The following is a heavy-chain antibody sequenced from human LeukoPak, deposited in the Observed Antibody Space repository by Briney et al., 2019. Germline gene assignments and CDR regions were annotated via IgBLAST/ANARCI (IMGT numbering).Heavy chain of an antibody. J-gene: IGHJ4*02. D-gene: IGHD5-12*01. V-gene: IGHV4-34*01. CDR1: GGAFSGYY. Sequence: SETLSLTCGVDGGAFSGYYWSWIRQPPGRGLEWIGEINHSGSANYNPSLKSRVSVSVDTSKNLFSLKLSTVTAADTAVYYSARRGLGLRHFDYWGQGNLVTVSS. CDR2: INHSGSA. CDR3: ARRGLGLRHFDY.